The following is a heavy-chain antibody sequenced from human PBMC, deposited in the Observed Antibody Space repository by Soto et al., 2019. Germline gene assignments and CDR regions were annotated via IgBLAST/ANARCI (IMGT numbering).Heavy chain of an antibody. V-gene: IGHV4-39*07. D-gene: IGHD3-10*01. Sequence: SETPSLTCTVSGGSISGSSYYWGWIRQPPGKGLEWIGTIYYSGSTYYNPSFESRLTLSIDRTKNQFSLNLKSMSAADRAVYFCARGGGFDSFDYWGQGILVTVSS. CDR1: GGSISGSSYY. CDR3: ARGGGFDSFDY. J-gene: IGHJ4*02. CDR2: IYYSGST.